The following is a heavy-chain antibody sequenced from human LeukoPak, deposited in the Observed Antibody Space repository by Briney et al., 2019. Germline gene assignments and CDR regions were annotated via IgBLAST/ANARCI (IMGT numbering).Heavy chain of an antibody. CDR3: ARGVGIAAAGSNPGY. CDR1: GYTFTSYG. Sequence: ASVKVSCKASGYTFTSYGISWVGQAPGQGLEWMGWISAYNGNTNYAQKLQGRVTMTTDTSTSTAYMELRSLRSDDTAVYYCARGVGIAAAGSNPGYWGQGTLVTVSS. V-gene: IGHV1-18*01. D-gene: IGHD6-13*01. CDR2: ISAYNGNT. J-gene: IGHJ4*02.